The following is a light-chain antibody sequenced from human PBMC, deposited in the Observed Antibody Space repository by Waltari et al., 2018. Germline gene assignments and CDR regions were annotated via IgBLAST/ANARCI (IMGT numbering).Light chain of an antibody. V-gene: IGKV1-39*01. Sequence: DIQMTQSPSSLSASVGDRVSITCRTSQSISIYLNWYQQKPGKAPKLLIYPASSLQSGVPSMFSGGGSGTDFTLTISSLQPEDFATYYCQQSYSTLRTFGQGTRVEIK. J-gene: IGKJ1*01. CDR2: PAS. CDR1: QSISIY. CDR3: QQSYSTLRT.